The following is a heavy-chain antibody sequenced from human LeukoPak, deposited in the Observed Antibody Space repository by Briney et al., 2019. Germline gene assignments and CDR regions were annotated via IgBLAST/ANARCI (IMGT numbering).Heavy chain of an antibody. CDR3: AREDWQQLTRDDYYYYMDV. D-gene: IGHD6-13*01. J-gene: IGHJ6*03. Sequence: ASVKVSCKASGYTFTTYGMNWVRQAPGQGLEWMGWINTNTGNPTYAQGFTGRFVFSLDTSVSTAYLQISSLKAEDTAVYYCAREDWQQLTRDDYYYYMDVWGTGTTVTVSS. CDR1: GYTFTTYG. CDR2: INTNTGNP. V-gene: IGHV7-4-1*02.